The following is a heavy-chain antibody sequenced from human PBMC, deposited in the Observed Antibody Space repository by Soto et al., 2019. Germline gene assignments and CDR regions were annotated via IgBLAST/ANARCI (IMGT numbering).Heavy chain of an antibody. CDR1: GYTFTGHW. J-gene: IGHJ4*02. V-gene: IGHV5-10-1*01. CDR3: TRHTGYDSSFDY. CDR2: IDPSDSYT. Sequence: PGESLKISCQGSGYTFTGHWISCVRQMPGKGLEWMGRIDPSDSYTDYSPTVQGHVTMSADKSINTAYLQWSSLQASDTAVYYCTRHTGYDSSFDYWVQGTLVTVSS. D-gene: IGHD5-12*01.